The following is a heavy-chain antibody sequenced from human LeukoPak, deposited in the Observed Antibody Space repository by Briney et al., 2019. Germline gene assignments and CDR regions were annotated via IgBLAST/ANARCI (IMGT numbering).Heavy chain of an antibody. Sequence: GGSLRLSCEASGFTFRSYAMTWVRQAPGKGLQCVSAISGSGDYTYYADSVKGRFTISRDNPAHTLYLQMDSLRAEDTAVYFCANSFTGSLAHFDYWGQGSLVTVSS. D-gene: IGHD1-26*01. CDR1: GFTFRSYA. CDR3: ANSFTGSLAHFDY. CDR2: ISGSGDYT. J-gene: IGHJ4*02. V-gene: IGHV3-23*01.